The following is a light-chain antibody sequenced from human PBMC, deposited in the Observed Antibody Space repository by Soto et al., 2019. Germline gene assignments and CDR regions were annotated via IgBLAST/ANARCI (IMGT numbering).Light chain of an antibody. V-gene: IGLV2-14*01. J-gene: IGLJ1*01. CDR2: EVS. CDR3: SSFTTSSAYV. Sequence: QSALTQPASVSGSPGQSITISCTGTSSDVGADNYVSWYQQQSGKAPKLLIHEVSNRPSGVSNRFSGSKSGNTASLTISGLQAEDEADYYCSSFTTSSAYVFGIGTKLTVL. CDR1: SSDVGADNY.